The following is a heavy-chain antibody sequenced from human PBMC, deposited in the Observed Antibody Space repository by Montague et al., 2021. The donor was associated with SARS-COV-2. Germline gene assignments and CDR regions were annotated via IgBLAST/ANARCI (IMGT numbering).Heavy chain of an antibody. V-gene: IGHV4-30-2*04. CDR3: SRRHSVASNMALDY. D-gene: IGHD2-21*01. J-gene: IGHJ4*02. Sequence: YNPSLKSRATISVATSNNQFPLKLTSVTAADTAVYYCSRRHSVASNMALDYGGQGTLVTVSS.